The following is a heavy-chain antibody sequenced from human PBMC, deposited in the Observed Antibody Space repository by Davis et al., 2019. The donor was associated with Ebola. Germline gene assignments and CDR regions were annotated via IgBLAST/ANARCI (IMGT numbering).Heavy chain of an antibody. CDR1: GYTFTNNW. D-gene: IGHD2/OR15-2a*01. J-gene: IGHJ3*02. V-gene: IGHV5-51*01. CDR2: VYPGDSET. CDR3: ARPLRIRDTFDI. Sequence: GESLKISCKASGYTFTNNWIGWVRQMPGKGLEWMGVVYPGDSETRYSPSFQGQVTISVDKSINSAYLQWSSLKASDTAMYYCARPLRIRDTFDIWGQRTMFTVSS.